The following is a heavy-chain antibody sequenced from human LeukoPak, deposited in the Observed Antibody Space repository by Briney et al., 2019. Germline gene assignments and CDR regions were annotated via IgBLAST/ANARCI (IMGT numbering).Heavy chain of an antibody. CDR3: ARGQQLDY. CDR2: SSSSGNYI. CDR1: GFILRSYS. V-gene: IGHV3-21*01. D-gene: IGHD6-13*01. Sequence: KTGGSLRLSCAASGFILRSYSMSWVRQAPGKGLEWVAFSSSSGNYIYYADSMKGRFIISRDNAKSSLDLQLNSLRAEDTALYYCARGQQLDYWGQGILVTVSS. J-gene: IGHJ4*02.